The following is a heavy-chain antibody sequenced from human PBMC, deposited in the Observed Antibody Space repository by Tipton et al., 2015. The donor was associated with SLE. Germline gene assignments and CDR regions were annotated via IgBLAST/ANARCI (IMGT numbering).Heavy chain of an antibody. J-gene: IGHJ3*01. V-gene: IGHV4-34*01. CDR3: AREARRPWRAFDV. CDR2: INHSGIT. CDR1: GGSFSGYY. Sequence: LRLSCAVYGGSFSGYYWSWIRQSPGKGLEWIGEINHSGITTYNTSLKSRVTISVDTSKNHFSLKVMSVTAADTAVYYCAREARRPWRAFDVWGQGTLVTVSS.